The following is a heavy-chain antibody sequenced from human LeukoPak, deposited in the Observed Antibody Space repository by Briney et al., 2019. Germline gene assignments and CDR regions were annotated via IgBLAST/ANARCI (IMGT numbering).Heavy chain of an antibody. V-gene: IGHV3-74*01. D-gene: IGHD3-10*01. CDR3: ARVSGLGMNEYLQH. CDR1: GLTFSNSW. CDR2: INNDGSYS. J-gene: IGHJ1*01. Sequence: GGSLRLSCAASGLTFSNSWMHWVRQAPGKELVWVSRINNDGSYSSYADSVKGRFTISRDNAKNTLYLQMNSLRAEDTAVYFCARVSGLGMNEYLQHWGQGTLVTVSS.